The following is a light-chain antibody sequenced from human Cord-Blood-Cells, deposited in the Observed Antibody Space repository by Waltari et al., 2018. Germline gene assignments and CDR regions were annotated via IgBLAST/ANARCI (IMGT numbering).Light chain of an antibody. CDR3: AAWDDSLSGPV. V-gene: IGLV1-47*01. Sequence: QSVLTQPPSASGTPGQRVTISCSGSSSNIGSNYVYWYQQPPGTAPKLLIYRNNQRPSGVPDRFSGSKSCTSASLAISGLRSEDEADYYCAAWDDSLSGPVFGGGTKLTVL. J-gene: IGLJ2*01. CDR1: SSNIGSNY. CDR2: RNN.